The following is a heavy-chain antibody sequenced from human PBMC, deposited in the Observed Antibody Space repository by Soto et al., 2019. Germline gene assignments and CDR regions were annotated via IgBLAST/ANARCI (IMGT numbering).Heavy chain of an antibody. CDR1: GGSISSGDYY. J-gene: IGHJ4*02. D-gene: IGHD3-9*01. CDR2: IYYSGST. V-gene: IGHV4-30-4*01. CDR3: ASGDSRYFDWFPLTD. Sequence: SETLSLTCTVSGGSISSGDYYWSWIRQPPGKGLEWIGYIYYSGSTYYNPSLKSRVTISVDTSKNQFSLKLSSVTAAGTAVYYCASGDSRYFDWFPLTDWGQGTLVTVSS.